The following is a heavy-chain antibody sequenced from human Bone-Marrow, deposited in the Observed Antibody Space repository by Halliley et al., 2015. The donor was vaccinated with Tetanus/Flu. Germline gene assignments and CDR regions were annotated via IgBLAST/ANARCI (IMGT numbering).Heavy chain of an antibody. CDR2: IYYLGST. Sequence: TLSLTCSVSGDSISSGDYYWNWVRQHPGKGLEWIGYIYYLGSTFYNPSLKSRVTISRDTSKNQFYLKLTSVTAADTAMYYCARDGSSVWNENWFDPWGQGSLVTVSS. CDR1: GDSISSGDYY. D-gene: IGHD3-10*01. CDR3: ARDGSSVWNENWFDP. V-gene: IGHV4-31*03. J-gene: IGHJ5*02.